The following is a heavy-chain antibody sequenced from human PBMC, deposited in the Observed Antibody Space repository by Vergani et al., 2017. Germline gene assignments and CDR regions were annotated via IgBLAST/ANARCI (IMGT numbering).Heavy chain of an antibody. J-gene: IGHJ4*02. Sequence: QVQLVQSGAEVKKPGASVKVSCKVSGYPLTELSKHWVRQAPGKGLEWMGGFDPEDGETIYAQKFQGRVTMTEDTSTDTAYMELSSLRSEDTAVYYCATAPGGATPFDYWGQGTLVTVSS. CDR3: ATAPGGATPFDY. V-gene: IGHV1-24*01. CDR1: GYPLTELS. CDR2: FDPEDGET. D-gene: IGHD1-26*01.